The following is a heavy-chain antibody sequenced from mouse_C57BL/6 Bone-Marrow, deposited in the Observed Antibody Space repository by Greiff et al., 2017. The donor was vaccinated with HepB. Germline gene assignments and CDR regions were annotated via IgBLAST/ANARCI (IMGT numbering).Heavy chain of an antibody. CDR1: GYTFTSYD. CDR3: ANYYGSSPWYFDV. CDR2: IYPRDGST. D-gene: IGHD1-1*01. Sequence: VKLMESGPELVKPGASVKLSCKASGYTFTSYDINWVKQRPGQGLEWIGWIYPRDGSTKYNEKFKGKATLTVDTSSSTAYMELHSLTSEDSAVYFCANYYGSSPWYFDVWGTGTTVTVSS. V-gene: IGHV1-85*01. J-gene: IGHJ1*03.